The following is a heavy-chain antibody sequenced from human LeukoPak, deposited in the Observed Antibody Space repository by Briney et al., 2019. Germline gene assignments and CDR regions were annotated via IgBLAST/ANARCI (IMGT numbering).Heavy chain of an antibody. CDR3: ARSSGSWGTTKEAFDY. D-gene: IGHD1-26*01. CDR2: IKQDGSEK. CDR1: GFAFSGYW. Sequence: GGSLRLSCAASGFAFSGYWMSWVRQAPGKGLEWVAIIKQDGSEKYYVDSVKGRFTISRDNSENSLYLQMNSTRAEDTAVYYCARSSGSWGTTKEAFDYWGQGTLVTVSS. V-gene: IGHV3-7*04. J-gene: IGHJ4*02.